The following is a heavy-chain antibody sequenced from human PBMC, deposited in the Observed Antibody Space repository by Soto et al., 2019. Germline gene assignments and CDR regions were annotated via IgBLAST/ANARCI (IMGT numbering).Heavy chain of an antibody. Sequence: SETLSLPCTVSGGSISSYDCSWIRQSAGKGLEWIGRIDTSGTTNYNPSLKSRVTMSVDASKNQFSLNLSSVTAADTAVYYCARGPRGYVSYHGMDLWGQGTTATVSS. V-gene: IGHV4-4*07. CDR2: IDTSGTT. CDR1: GGSISSYD. CDR3: ARGPRGYVSYHGMDL. D-gene: IGHD3-16*01. J-gene: IGHJ6*02.